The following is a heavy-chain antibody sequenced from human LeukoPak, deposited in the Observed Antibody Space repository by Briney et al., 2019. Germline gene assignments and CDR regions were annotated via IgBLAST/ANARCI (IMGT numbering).Heavy chain of an antibody. J-gene: IGHJ6*03. CDR3: ARDGSGWSLTGYYYYYMDV. V-gene: IGHV1-46*01. Sequence: GASVKVSCKASGYTFTSYYMHWVRQAPGQGLEWMGIINPSGGSTSYAQKFQGRVTMTRDMSTSTDYMELSSLRSEDTAVYYCARDGSGWSLTGYYYYYMDVWGKGTTVTVSS. D-gene: IGHD6-19*01. CDR1: GYTFTSYY. CDR2: INPSGGST.